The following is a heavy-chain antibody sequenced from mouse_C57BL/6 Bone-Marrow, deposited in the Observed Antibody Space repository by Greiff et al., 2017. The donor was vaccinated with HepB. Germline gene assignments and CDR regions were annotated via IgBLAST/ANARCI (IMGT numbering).Heavy chain of an antibody. CDR3: ARSGYYGSSYHWYFDV. J-gene: IGHJ1*03. CDR2: INPNNGGT. V-gene: IGHV1-26*01. CDR1: GYTFTDYY. D-gene: IGHD1-1*01. Sequence: VQLKQSGPELVKPGASVKISCKASGYTFTDYYMNWVKQSHGKSLEWIGDINPNNGGTSYNQKFKGKATLTVDKSSSTAYMERRSLTSEDSAVYYCARSGYYGSSYHWYFDVWGTGTTVTVSS.